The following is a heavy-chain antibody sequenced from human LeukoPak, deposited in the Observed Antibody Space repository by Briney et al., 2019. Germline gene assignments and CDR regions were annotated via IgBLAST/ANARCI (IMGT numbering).Heavy chain of an antibody. Sequence: GGSLRLSCAASGFTFSSYAMSWVRQAPGKGLEWVSAISGSGGSTYYADSVKGRSTISRDNSKNTLYLQMNSLRAEDTAVYYCAKGWIQLWPTEGDDAFDIWGQGTMVTVSS. CDR1: GFTFSSYA. V-gene: IGHV3-23*01. J-gene: IGHJ3*02. D-gene: IGHD5-18*01. CDR2: ISGSGGST. CDR3: AKGWIQLWPTEGDDAFDI.